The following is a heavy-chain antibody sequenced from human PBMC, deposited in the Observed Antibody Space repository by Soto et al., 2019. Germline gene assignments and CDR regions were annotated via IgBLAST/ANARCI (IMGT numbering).Heavy chain of an antibody. D-gene: IGHD2-15*01. V-gene: IGHV5-51*01. CDR3: GYCSGGGMNGFDI. CDR1: GYSFTNYW. J-gene: IGHJ3*02. Sequence: GESLKISCKASGYSFTNYWIGCVRQMPGKGLEWMAIIYPGDSDTRYSPSFQGQVTISADKSISTAYLQWSSLKASDTAMYYCGYCSGGGMNGFDIWGQGTMVTVS. CDR2: IYPGDSDT.